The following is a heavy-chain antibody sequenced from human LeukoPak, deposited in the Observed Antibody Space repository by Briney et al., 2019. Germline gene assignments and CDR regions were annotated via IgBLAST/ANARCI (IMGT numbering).Heavy chain of an antibody. Sequence: ASVKVSCKASGYTFIGYYMNWVRQAPGQGLEWMGWINPNSGGTNYAQKFQGRVTMTRDTSISTAYMELSRLRSDDTAVYYCARPLLSGSYDLDYWGQGTLVTVSS. J-gene: IGHJ4*02. D-gene: IGHD1-26*01. V-gene: IGHV1-2*02. CDR1: GYTFIGYY. CDR3: ARPLLSGSYDLDY. CDR2: INPNSGGT.